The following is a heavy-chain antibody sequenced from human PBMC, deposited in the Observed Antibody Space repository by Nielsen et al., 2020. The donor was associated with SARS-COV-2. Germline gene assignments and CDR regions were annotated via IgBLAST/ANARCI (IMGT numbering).Heavy chain of an antibody. D-gene: IGHD3-22*01. CDR3: ARDLSDSSGEYFDY. CDR2: MSYDGGNE. Sequence: WIRQPPGKGLEWVAVMSYDGGNEYYAESAKGRFTISRDDSKNTLFLEMNSLRAEDTAVYYCARDLSDSSGEYFDYWGQGTLVTVSS. J-gene: IGHJ4*02. V-gene: IGHV3-30-3*01.